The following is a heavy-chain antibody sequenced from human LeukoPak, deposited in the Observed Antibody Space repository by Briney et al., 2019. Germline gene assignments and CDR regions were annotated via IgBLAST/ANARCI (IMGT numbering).Heavy chain of an antibody. CDR1: GGSISSYY. CDR3: ARVEVGAANRQWYGMDV. D-gene: IGHD2-15*01. J-gene: IGHJ6*02. V-gene: IGHV4-59*01. CDR2: VDYRGNT. Sequence: SEILSLTCTISGGSISSYYWSWIRRPPGKGLEWIGYVDYRGNTNYNPSLKSRVTISIDTSKSLFSLKLNSVTAADTAVYYCARVEVGAANRQWYGMDVWGQGTTVTVSS.